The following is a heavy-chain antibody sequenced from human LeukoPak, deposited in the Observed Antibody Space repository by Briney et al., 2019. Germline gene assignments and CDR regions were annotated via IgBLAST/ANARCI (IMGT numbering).Heavy chain of an antibody. V-gene: IGHV3-21*01. CDR2: IVGSSST. J-gene: IGHJ4*02. CDR1: RFTFGNFA. CDR3: ARIGAGSSRDY. Sequence: GGSLRLSCAASRFTFGNFAMTWVRQAPGKGLEWVSSIVGSSSTYYADSLKGRFTISRDNAKNSLYLQMNSLRVEDTAVYYCARIGAGSSRDYWGQGTLVTVSS. D-gene: IGHD6-13*01.